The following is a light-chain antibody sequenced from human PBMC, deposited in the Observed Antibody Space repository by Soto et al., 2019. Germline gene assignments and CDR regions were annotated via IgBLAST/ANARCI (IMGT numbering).Light chain of an antibody. Sequence: EIMMTQSPASLSVSPGERATLSCRASQSISSNLAWYQQKPGQAPRLLINGASTRATGLPARFSGSGSGTEFTLTITSLQPEDFAVYYCLQYNEWPLTFGGGTKVEIK. J-gene: IGKJ4*01. CDR2: GAS. CDR1: QSISSN. V-gene: IGKV3-15*01. CDR3: LQYNEWPLT.